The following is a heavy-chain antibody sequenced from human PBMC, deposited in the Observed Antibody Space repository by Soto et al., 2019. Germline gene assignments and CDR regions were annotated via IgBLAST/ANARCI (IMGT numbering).Heavy chain of an antibody. V-gene: IGHV1-69*08. Sequence: QVQLVQSGAEVRKPGSSVKVSCKAPGGTFSTYIISWVRQAPGQGLEWMGRIIPIPDITNYAQKFQGRVTVTADRTTSTAYLELTSLKSEDTAEYYCARDRITTRVDDSDLWGQGTMVTVSS. CDR2: IIPIPDIT. CDR3: ARDRITTRVDDSDL. CDR1: GGTFSTYI. D-gene: IGHD3-3*01. J-gene: IGHJ3*01.